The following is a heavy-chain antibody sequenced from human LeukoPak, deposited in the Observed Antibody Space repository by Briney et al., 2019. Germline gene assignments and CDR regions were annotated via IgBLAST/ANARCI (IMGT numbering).Heavy chain of an antibody. Sequence: GGSLRLSCAASGFTFSSYSMNWVSQPPGKGLEWVSSISSSSSYIYYADSVKGRFTISRDNAKSSLYLRMNSLRAEDTAVYYCARRDRNDYWGQGTLVTVSS. CDR2: ISSSSSYI. CDR1: GFTFSSYS. CDR3: ARRDRNDY. V-gene: IGHV3-21*01. J-gene: IGHJ4*02.